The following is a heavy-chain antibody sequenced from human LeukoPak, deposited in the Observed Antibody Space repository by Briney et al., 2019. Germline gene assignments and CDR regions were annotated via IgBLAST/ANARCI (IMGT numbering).Heavy chain of an antibody. CDR3: ARGYSSGWYGEYFQH. CDR1: GGSISSSSYY. J-gene: IGHJ1*01. V-gene: IGHV4-39*01. Sequence: SETQSLTCTVSGGSISSSSYYWGWIRQPPGKGLEWIGSIYYSGSTYYNPSLKSRVTISVDTSKNQFSLKLSSVTAADTAVYYCARGYSSGWYGEYFQHWGQGTLVTVSS. CDR2: IYYSGST. D-gene: IGHD6-19*01.